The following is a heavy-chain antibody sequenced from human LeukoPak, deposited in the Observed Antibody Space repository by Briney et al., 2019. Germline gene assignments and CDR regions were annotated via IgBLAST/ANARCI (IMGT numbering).Heavy chain of an antibody. J-gene: IGHJ4*02. V-gene: IGHV3-23*01. D-gene: IGHD6-6*01. CDR2: ISGSGGST. Sequence: PGGSLRLSCAASAFTFRSYGMSWVRQAPGKGLEWVSFISGSGGSTYYADSVKGRFTISRDNSKNTLYLQMNSLRAADTAVYYCARDKGTSYLSSFDYWGQGTLVTVSS. CDR3: ARDKGTSYLSSFDY. CDR1: AFTFRSYG.